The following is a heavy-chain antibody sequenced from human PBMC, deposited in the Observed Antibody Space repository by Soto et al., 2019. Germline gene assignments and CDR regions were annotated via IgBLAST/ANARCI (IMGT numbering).Heavy chain of an antibody. CDR1: GGSISSGGYY. CDR3: ARLNCSSTSCYRRIGYFDY. Sequence: SETLSLTCTVSGGSISSGGYYWSWIRQHPGKGLEWIGYIYYSGSTYYNPSLKSRVTISVDTSKNQFSLKLSSVTAADTAVYYCARLNCSSTSCYRRIGYFDYWGQGTLVTVSS. CDR2: IYYSGST. D-gene: IGHD2-2*02. J-gene: IGHJ4*02. V-gene: IGHV4-31*03.